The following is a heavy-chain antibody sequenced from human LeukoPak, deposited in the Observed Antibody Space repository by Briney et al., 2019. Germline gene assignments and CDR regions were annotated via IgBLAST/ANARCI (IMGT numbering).Heavy chain of an antibody. CDR1: GGTFSSYA. Sequence: GASVKVSCKASGGTFSSYAISWVRQAPGQGLEWMGRIIPILGIANYAQKFQGRVTITADKSTSTAYTELSSLRSEDTAVYYCAREMATTSNYYYGMDVWGQGTTVTVSS. CDR2: IIPILGIA. D-gene: IGHD5-12*01. J-gene: IGHJ6*02. CDR3: AREMATTSNYYYGMDV. V-gene: IGHV1-69*04.